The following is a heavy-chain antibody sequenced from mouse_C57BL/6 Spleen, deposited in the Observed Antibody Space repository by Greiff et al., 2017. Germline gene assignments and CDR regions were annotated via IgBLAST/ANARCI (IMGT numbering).Heavy chain of an antibody. CDR2: IDTANGNT. V-gene: IGHV14-3*01. J-gene: IGHJ4*01. Sequence: VPLQQSVAELVRPGASVKLSCTASGFNIKNTYMHWVKQRPEQGLEWIGRIDTANGNTKYAPKFQGKATITADTSSNTAYLQLSSLTSEDTAIYYCAREAIYYGNHYYAMDYWGQGTSVTVSS. CDR3: AREAIYYGNHYYAMDY. CDR1: GFNIKNTY. D-gene: IGHD2-1*01.